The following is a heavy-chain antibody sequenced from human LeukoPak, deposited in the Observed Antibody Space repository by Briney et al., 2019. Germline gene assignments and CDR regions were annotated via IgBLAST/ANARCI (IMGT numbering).Heavy chain of an antibody. Sequence: ASVKVSCKASGYTFTSYGISWVRQAPGQGLEWMGWISAYNGNTNYAQKLQGRVTMTTDTSTSTAYMELRSLRSDDTAVYYCVRDGSLLWFGKSPSYFDYWGQGTLVTVSS. J-gene: IGHJ4*02. D-gene: IGHD3-10*01. CDR1: GYTFTSYG. V-gene: IGHV1-18*01. CDR3: VRDGSLLWFGKSPSYFDY. CDR2: ISAYNGNT.